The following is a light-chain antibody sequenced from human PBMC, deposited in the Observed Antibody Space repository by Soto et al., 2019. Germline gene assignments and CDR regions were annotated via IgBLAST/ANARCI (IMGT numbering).Light chain of an antibody. CDR1: SADIGSHDY. V-gene: IGLV2-14*01. Sequence: QSVLTQPASVAGSPGQSSTISCTGMSADIGSHDYVSWYQQHPGKVPKLIIYEVSKRPSGASDRFSGSKSGNAAYLSISGLQPEDEADYYCNSYTTASALVFGAGTKVTV. CDR3: NSYTTASALV. CDR2: EVS. J-gene: IGLJ1*01.